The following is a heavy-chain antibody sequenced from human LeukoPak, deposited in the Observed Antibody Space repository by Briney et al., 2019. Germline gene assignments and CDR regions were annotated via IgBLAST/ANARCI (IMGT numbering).Heavy chain of an antibody. CDR1: GFTFSSYA. CDR3: AKEGDILTGYPSTFLDY. J-gene: IGHJ4*02. V-gene: IGHV3-23*01. CDR2: ISGSGGST. Sequence: GSLRLSCAASGFTFSSYAMSWVRQAPGKGLEWVSAISGSGGSTYYADSVKGRFTISRDNSKNTLYLQMNSLRAEDTAVYYCAKEGDILTGYPSTFLDYWGQGTLVTVSS. D-gene: IGHD3-9*01.